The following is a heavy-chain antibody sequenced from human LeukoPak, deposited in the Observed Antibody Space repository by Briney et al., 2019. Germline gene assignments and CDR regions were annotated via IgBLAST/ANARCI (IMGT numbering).Heavy chain of an antibody. CDR2: ISSSSSYI. CDR1: GFTFSSYS. D-gene: IGHD6-6*01. V-gene: IGHV3-21*01. J-gene: IGHJ4*02. CDR3: ARDGVDSSSPFDY. Sequence: GGSLRLSCAASGFTFSSYSMNWVRQAPGKGLEWVSSISSSSSYIYYADSVKGRFTISRDNAKNSLYLQMNSLRAEDTAVYYCARDGVDSSSPFDYWGQGTLVTVSS.